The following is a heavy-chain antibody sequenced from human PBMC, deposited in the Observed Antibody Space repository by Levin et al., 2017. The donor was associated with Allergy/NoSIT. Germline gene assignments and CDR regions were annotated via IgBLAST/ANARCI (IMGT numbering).Heavy chain of an antibody. J-gene: IGHJ5*02. CDR1: GFSFSKFA. D-gene: IGHD1-1*01. Sequence: PGGSLRLSCAASGFSFSKFAMSWVRQAPGKGLEWVAGISGSGGNTYYAGSVTGRLTISRDNSNTTLFLEMNILRVEDTAVYYCAKEDANWNSGLFDTWGQGTKVTVSS. CDR3: AKEDANWNSGLFDT. V-gene: IGHV3-23*01. CDR2: ISGSGGNT.